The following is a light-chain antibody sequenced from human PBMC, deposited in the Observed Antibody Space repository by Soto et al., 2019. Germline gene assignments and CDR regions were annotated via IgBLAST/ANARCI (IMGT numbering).Light chain of an antibody. Sequence: EMVLTQSPAPLALSPGERATLSCRASQSISSHLAWYQQKPGQAPRLLIYGASNRTTGIPARFSGSGSGTDFTLTISSLEPEDFAVYYCQQRINWPLTFGGGTKVEFK. J-gene: IGKJ4*01. CDR3: QQRINWPLT. CDR1: QSISSH. V-gene: IGKV3-11*01. CDR2: GAS.